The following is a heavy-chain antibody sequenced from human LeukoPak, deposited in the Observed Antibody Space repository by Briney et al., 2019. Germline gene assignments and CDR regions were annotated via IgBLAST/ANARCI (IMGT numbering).Heavy chain of an antibody. CDR2: IYSGGST. CDR3: ARDYGGNVFDY. J-gene: IGHJ4*02. D-gene: IGHD4-23*01. Sequence: PGGSLRLSCAASGFSFNSYVMTWVRQAPGKGLEWVSVIYSGGSTCYADSVKGRFTISRDNSKNTLYLQMNSLRAEDTAVYYCARDYGGNVFDYWGKGTLVTVSS. V-gene: IGHV3-53*01. CDR1: GFSFNSYV.